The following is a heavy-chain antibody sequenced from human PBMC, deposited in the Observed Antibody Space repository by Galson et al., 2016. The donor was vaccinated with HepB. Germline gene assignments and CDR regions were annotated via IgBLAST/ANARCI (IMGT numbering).Heavy chain of an antibody. D-gene: IGHD2-21*01. J-gene: IGHJ4*02. Sequence: SLRLSCAASGFNFGDYYMSWIRQAPGKGLEWPTYISSSGSTIHYADSVKGRFTISRDNAKNSLYLQMSSLRAEDTAVYYCAKDGRWVSGPLGYWSQGTLVTVSS. CDR2: ISSSGSTI. CDR1: GFNFGDYY. V-gene: IGHV3-11*04. CDR3: AKDGRWVSGPLGY.